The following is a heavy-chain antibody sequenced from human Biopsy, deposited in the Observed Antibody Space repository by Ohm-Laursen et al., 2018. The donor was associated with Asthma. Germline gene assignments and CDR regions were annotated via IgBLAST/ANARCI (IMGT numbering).Heavy chain of an antibody. D-gene: IGHD6-19*01. V-gene: IGHV3-53*01. CDR3: ARGDSSGWSHYYFDY. CDR1: GFTVSRDH. J-gene: IGHJ4*02. Sequence: SLRLSCSASGFTVSRDHMFWVRQASGKGLEWVSVIYSGGTSHTADSVRGRFTISRDFSKNTLHLQMHSLRVEDTAVYYCARGDSSGWSHYYFDYWGQETLVTVSS. CDR2: IYSGGTS.